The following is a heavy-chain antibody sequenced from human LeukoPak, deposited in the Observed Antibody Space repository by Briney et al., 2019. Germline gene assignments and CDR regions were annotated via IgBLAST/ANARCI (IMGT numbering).Heavy chain of an antibody. CDR3: ARSERTRVEWLRSVVGAFDI. V-gene: IGHV3-7*01. CDR1: GFTFSTYW. CDR2: IKQDGSEK. J-gene: IGHJ3*02. Sequence: GGSLRLSCAASGFTFSTYWMSWVRQAPGKGLEWVANIKQDGSEKYYVDSVKGRFTISRDNAKNSLYLQMNSLRAEDTAVYYCARSERTRVEWLRSVVGAFDIWGQGTMVTVSS. D-gene: IGHD5-12*01.